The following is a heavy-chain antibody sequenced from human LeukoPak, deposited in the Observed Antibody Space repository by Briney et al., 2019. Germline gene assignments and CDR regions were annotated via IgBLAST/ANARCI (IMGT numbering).Heavy chain of an antibody. D-gene: IGHD2-2*01. CDR1: GGTFSSYA. CDR3: ARAGYCSSTSCIRFDY. V-gene: IGHV1-69*04. Sequence: SVKVSCKASGGTFSSYAISWVRQAPGQGLEWMGRIIPILGIANYAQKFQGRVTITADKSTSTAYMELSSLSAEDTAVYYCARAGYCSSTSCIRFDYWGQGTLVTVSS. CDR2: IIPILGIA. J-gene: IGHJ4*02.